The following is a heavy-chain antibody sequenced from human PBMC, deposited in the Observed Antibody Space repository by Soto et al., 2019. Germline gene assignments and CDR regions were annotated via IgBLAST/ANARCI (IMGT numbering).Heavy chain of an antibody. CDR1: GFTFSDYY. CDR2: ISSSGSTI. D-gene: IGHD5-18*01. CDR3: ARSVDTAINWFDP. V-gene: IGHV3-11*01. J-gene: IGHJ5*02. Sequence: PGGSLRLPCAAPGFTFSDYYMSWIRQDPGKGLEWVSYISSSGSTIYYADSVKGRFTISRDNAKNSLYLQMNSLRAEDTAVYYCARSVDTAINWFDPWGQGTLVTVSS.